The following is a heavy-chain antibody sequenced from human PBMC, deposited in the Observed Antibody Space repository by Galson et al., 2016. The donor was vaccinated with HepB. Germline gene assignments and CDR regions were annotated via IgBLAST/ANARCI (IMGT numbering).Heavy chain of an antibody. CDR1: GGSISSNW. Sequence: SETLSLTCAVSGGSISSNWWSWVRQPPGKGLEWIGEVYLGGSTNYNPSLRSRVTISLDKSRSQFSLNLTSVTAADTAMYYCARDLRSPVDHWGQGTLVTVSS. CDR2: VYLGGST. D-gene: IGHD3-3*01. J-gene: IGHJ1*01. V-gene: IGHV4-4*02. CDR3: ARDLRSPVDH.